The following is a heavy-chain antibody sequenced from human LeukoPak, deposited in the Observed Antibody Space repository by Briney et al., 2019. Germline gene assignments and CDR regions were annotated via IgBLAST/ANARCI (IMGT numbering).Heavy chain of an antibody. Sequence: SHTLSLTCTVSGGSISSGGYYWGWIRQPPGKGLEWIGNIYHSGSTYYNPSLKSRVTISVDRSKNQFSLKLSSVTAADTAVYYCARGAYDSSGFRVTSLDYWGQGTLVTVSS. V-gene: IGHV4-30-2*01. CDR1: GGSISSGGYY. D-gene: IGHD3-22*01. CDR2: IYHSGST. J-gene: IGHJ4*02. CDR3: ARGAYDSSGFRVTSLDY.